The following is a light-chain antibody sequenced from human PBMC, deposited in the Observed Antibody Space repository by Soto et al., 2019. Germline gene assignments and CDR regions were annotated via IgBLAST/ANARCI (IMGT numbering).Light chain of an antibody. CDR1: NIGSKS. Sequence: SSELTQPPSVSVAPGQTARITCGRNNIGSKSVHWYQQKPGQAPVVVVYDDSDRPSGIPERFSGSNSGNTATLTISGVEAGDEADYYCQVWDSSSDQIYVFGTGTKVTVL. J-gene: IGLJ1*01. V-gene: IGLV3-21*02. CDR3: QVWDSSSDQIYV. CDR2: DDS.